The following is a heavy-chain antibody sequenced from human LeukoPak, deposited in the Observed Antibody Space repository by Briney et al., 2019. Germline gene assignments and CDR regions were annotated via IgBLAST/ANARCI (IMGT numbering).Heavy chain of an antibody. CDR2: IGSSGTTI. CDR1: GFTFSSYT. Sequence: PGGSLRLSCAASGFTFSSYTMNWVRQAPGKGLEWVSYIGSSGTTIHYADSVKGRFTTSRDTAQKSLYLQMNSLRAEDTAVYYCVRDQKAYCECSCYCAIDVRGQGTMVTVSS. D-gene: IGHD2-21*01. CDR3: VRDQKAYCECSCYCAIDV. V-gene: IGHV3-48*01. J-gene: IGHJ3*01.